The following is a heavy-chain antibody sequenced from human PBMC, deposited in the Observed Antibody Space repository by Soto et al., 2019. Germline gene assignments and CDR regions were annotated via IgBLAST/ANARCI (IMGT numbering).Heavy chain of an antibody. CDR2: IIPKFGTT. J-gene: IGHJ4*02. V-gene: IGHV1-69*13. CDR3: ARELDPYYGGNSLSLDY. Sequence: QVQLVQSGAEVKKPGSSVKVSCKASGGSFSTYGINWVRLAPGQGLEWMGGIIPKFGTTNYAQKFQGRVTITADESTNTAYMELNYLRSEDTAVYFCARELDPYYGGNSLSLDYWGQETLVTVSS. CDR1: GGSFSTYG. D-gene: IGHD4-17*01.